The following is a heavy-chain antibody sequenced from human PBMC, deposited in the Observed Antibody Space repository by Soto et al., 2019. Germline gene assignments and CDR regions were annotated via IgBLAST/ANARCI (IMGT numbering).Heavy chain of an antibody. CDR2: IYYSGST. CDR1: GGSISSGGYY. Sequence: TLSLTCTVSGGSISSGGYYWSWIRQHPGKGLEWIGYIYYSGSTYYNPSLKSRVTISVDTSKNQFSLKLSSVTAADTAVHYCARERRYYDILTGYGPFGMDVWGQGTTVTVSS. D-gene: IGHD3-9*01. CDR3: ARERRYYDILTGYGPFGMDV. V-gene: IGHV4-31*03. J-gene: IGHJ6*02.